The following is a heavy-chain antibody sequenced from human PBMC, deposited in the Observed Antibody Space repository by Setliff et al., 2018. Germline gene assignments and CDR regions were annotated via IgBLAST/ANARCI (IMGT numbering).Heavy chain of an antibody. D-gene: IGHD2-2*01. J-gene: IGHJ4*02. CDR1: GYTFSSYA. CDR3: ARIVCSSTSCSRFGY. V-gene: IGHV7-4-1*02. Sequence: GASVKVSCKASGYTFSSYAMNWVRQAPGQGLEWMGWINTNTGNPTYAQGFTGRFVFSLDTSVSTTYLQISSLKAEDTAVYYCARIVCSSTSCSRFGYWGQGTLVTVS. CDR2: INTNTGNP.